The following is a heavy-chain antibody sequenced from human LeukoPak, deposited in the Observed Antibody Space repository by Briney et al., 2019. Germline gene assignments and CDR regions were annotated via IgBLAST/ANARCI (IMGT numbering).Heavy chain of an antibody. CDR3: ARIVATTDYYFDY. Sequence: ASVKVSCKASGYTFTGYYMHWVRQAPGQGLEWMGWINPNSGGTNYAQKFQGRVTMTRDTSISTAYMELSRLRSDDTAVYYCARIVATTDYYFDYWGQGTLVTVSS. J-gene: IGHJ4*02. V-gene: IGHV1-2*02. D-gene: IGHD5-12*01. CDR1: GYTFTGYY. CDR2: INPNSGGT.